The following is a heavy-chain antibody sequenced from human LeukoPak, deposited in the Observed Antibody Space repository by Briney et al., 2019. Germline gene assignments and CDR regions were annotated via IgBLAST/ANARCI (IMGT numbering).Heavy chain of an antibody. D-gene: IGHD1-7*01. CDR3: ARDGTSTDDY. CDR2: ISAYNGNT. V-gene: IGHV1-18*01. CDR1: GYSFTSSG. J-gene: IGHJ4*02. Sequence: ASVKVSCKASGYSFTSSGFSWVRQAPGHGLEWMGWISAYNGNTNYAQNLQGRVTMTTDTPTSTAYMELRSLRSDDTAVYYCARDGTSTDDYWGQGTLVTVSS.